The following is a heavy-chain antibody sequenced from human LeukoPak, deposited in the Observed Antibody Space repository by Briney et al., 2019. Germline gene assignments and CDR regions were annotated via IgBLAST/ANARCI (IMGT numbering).Heavy chain of an antibody. D-gene: IGHD6-19*01. CDR1: GFTFSSYD. V-gene: IGHV3-30-3*01. Sequence: GGSLRLSCAASGFTFSSYDMHWVRQAPGKGLEWVAVISYDGSNKYYADSVKGRFTISRDNSKNTLYLQMNSLRAEDTAVYYCARAGWGSPPPFDYWGQGTLVTVSS. CDR2: ISYDGSNK. CDR3: ARAGWGSPPPFDY. J-gene: IGHJ4*02.